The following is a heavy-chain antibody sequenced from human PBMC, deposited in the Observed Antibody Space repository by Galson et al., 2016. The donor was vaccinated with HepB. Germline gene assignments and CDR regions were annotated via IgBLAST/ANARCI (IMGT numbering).Heavy chain of an antibody. J-gene: IGHJ1*01. Sequence: SLRLSCAASGFTFSAYSMSWVRQAPGKGLEWVSSINSNSDHTYYAESLKGRFTISRDNAKNSLFLQMNSLRAEDTALYYCARAPTAGNFEYLQHWGRGTLVTVSS. V-gene: IGHV3-21*01. CDR2: INSNSDHT. D-gene: IGHD6-13*01. CDR3: ARAPTAGNFEYLQH. CDR1: GFTFSAYS.